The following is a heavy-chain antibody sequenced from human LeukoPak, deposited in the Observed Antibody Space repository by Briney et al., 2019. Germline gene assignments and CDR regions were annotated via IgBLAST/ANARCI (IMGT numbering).Heavy chain of an antibody. D-gene: IGHD3-3*01. CDR2: IYYSGST. CDR3: ARGVVKPNYFDY. CDR1: GGSISSGGYY. J-gene: IGHJ4*02. V-gene: IGHV4-31*03. Sequence: SQTLSLTCTVSGGSISSGGYYWGWVRQHPGRGLEWVGYIYYSGSTYYNPSLKSRVTISVDASKNQFPLKLSSVTAADTAVYYCARGVVKPNYFDYWGQGTLVTVSS.